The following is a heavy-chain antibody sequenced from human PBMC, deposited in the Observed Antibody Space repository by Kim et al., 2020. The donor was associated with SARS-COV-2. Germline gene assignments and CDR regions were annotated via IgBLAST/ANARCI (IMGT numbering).Heavy chain of an antibody. D-gene: IGHD3-22*01. J-gene: IGHJ6*02. Sequence: GGSLRLSCAASGFTFSSYEMNWVRQAPGKGLEWVSYISSSGSTIYYADSVKGRFTISRDNAKNSLYLQMNSLRAEDTAVYYCARDPGIVVVQLYYGMDVWGQGTTVTVSS. V-gene: IGHV3-48*03. CDR3: ARDPGIVVVQLYYGMDV. CDR1: GFTFSSYE. CDR2: ISSSGSTI.